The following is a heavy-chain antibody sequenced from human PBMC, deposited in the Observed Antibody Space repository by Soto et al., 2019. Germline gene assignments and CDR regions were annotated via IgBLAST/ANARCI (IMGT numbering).Heavy chain of an antibody. CDR2: ISYTGSA. Sequence: WETLSLTCTVSGGSINYSYWTWSRQPPGKGLEWIGYISYTGSANYNASLKSRLTISVDTSKNQFSLKLSSVTAADTALYYCARVNYGDYYYGMDVWDQGTTVTVSS. J-gene: IGHJ6*02. D-gene: IGHD4-17*01. CDR3: ARVNYGDYYYGMDV. V-gene: IGHV4-59*01. CDR1: GGSINYSY.